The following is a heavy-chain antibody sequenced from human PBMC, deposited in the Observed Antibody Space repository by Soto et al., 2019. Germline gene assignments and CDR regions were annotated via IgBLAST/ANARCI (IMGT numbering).Heavy chain of an antibody. V-gene: IGHV4-34*01. D-gene: IGHD2-15*01. CDR2: TNHSGST. Sequence: SETLSLTCAVYGGSFSGYYWSWIRQPPGKGLEWIGETNHSGSTDYNPSLKSRVTISVDTSKNQVSLKLSSVTAADTAVYYCARGGGCSGGSCYYMDVWDKGTTVTVSS. J-gene: IGHJ6*03. CDR3: ARGGGCSGGSCYYMDV. CDR1: GGSFSGYY.